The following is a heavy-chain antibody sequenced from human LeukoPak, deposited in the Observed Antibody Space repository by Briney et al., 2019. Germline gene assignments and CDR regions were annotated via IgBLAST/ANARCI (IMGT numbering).Heavy chain of an antibody. D-gene: IGHD4-23*01. V-gene: IGHV1-8*01. Sequence: ASVKLSCKASGYTFTSYDINGVRQAPGQGLEWVGGVNLNNANTGEAQKLQGRVTMTRDTSRTTADMELSSLRSEDTAVYYWARGKLDLRWLYYYMNVWGKGTTVTVSS. J-gene: IGHJ6*03. CDR1: GYTFTSYD. CDR3: ARGKLDLRWLYYYMNV. CDR2: VNLNNANT.